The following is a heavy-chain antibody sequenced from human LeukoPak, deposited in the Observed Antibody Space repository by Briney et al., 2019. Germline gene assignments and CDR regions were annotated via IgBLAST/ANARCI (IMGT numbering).Heavy chain of an antibody. V-gene: IGHV3-23*01. CDR2: ISGSASST. CDR1: GFTFSSYA. Sequence: GGSLRLSCAASGFTFSSYAMSWVRQAPGKRLEWVSTISGSASSTYNAESVRGRFTVSRDNSKNTLSLQMNSLTAEDTAVYFCAKGVTATRPDYFDNWGQGTLVSVSS. D-gene: IGHD1-20*01. CDR3: AKGVTATRPDYFDN. J-gene: IGHJ4*02.